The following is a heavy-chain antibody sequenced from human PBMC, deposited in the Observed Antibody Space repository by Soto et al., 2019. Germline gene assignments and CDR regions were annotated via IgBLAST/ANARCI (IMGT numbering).Heavy chain of an antibody. CDR3: ARDLRGDYVYLDP. Sequence: QMQLVQSGAEVKKPGASVKVSCKASGYTFSGYYIHWVRQAPGQGLEWMGWINPDSGATNYAQKFQGRVTMTRDTYISTANMEVSRLRSDDTAVYFCARDLRGDYVYLDPWGQGTLVTVSS. CDR2: INPDSGAT. V-gene: IGHV1-2*02. D-gene: IGHD4-17*01. J-gene: IGHJ5*02. CDR1: GYTFSGYY.